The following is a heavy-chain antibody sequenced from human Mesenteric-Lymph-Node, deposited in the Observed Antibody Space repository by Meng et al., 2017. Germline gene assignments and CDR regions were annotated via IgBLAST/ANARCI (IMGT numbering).Heavy chain of an antibody. CDR2: IYYSGST. D-gene: IGHD6-13*01. CDR3: ARDRGIAAAGTDYYDYGMDV. V-gene: IGHV4-61*01. CDR1: GGSVSRGSYY. Sequence: SETLSLTCTVSGGSVSRGSYYWSWIRQPPGKGLEWIGYIYYSGSTNYNPSLKSRVTISVDTSKIQFSLKLSSVTAADTTVYYCARDRGIAAAGTDYYDYGMDVWGQGTTVTVSS. J-gene: IGHJ6*02.